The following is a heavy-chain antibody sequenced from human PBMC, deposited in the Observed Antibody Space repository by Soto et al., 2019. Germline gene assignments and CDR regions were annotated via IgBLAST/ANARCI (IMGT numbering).Heavy chain of an antibody. CDR1: GYTFTSYD. D-gene: IGHD3-9*01. CDR2: MIPILGIA. V-gene: IGHV1-69*04. J-gene: IGHJ4*02. CDR3: ARDLDYDILTGYSN. Sequence: SVKVSCKASGYTFTSYDINWVRQATGQGLEWMGRMIPILGIANYAQKFQGRVTITADKSTSTAYMELSSLRSEDTAVYYCARDLDYDILTGYSNWGQGTLVTVSS.